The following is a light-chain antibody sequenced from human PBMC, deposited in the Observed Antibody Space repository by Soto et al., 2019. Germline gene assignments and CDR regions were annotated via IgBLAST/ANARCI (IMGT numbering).Light chain of an antibody. J-gene: IGKJ4*01. V-gene: IGKV3D-15*01. CDR2: GAS. CDR3: QQYYNWPLT. Sequence: EIVMTQSPATLSMSPGERATLSCRASQSVSSNLAWYEQKPGQAPRLLIYGASTRATDIPARFSGSGSGTEFTLTISSLQSEDFALYYCQQYYNWPLTFGGGTKVEIK. CDR1: QSVSSN.